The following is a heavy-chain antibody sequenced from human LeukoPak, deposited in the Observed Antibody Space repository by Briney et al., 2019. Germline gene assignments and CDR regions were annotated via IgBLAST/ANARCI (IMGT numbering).Heavy chain of an antibody. CDR1: GYSFTSYW. V-gene: IGHV5-51*01. D-gene: IGHD6-13*01. J-gene: IGHJ4*02. CDR2: IRPNDSDT. Sequence: GESLKISCKGSGYSFTSYWIAWVRQMPGEGLAWMGIIRPNDSDTRYSPSFQGQVTISADKSINTAYLQWSSLKASDTAMYYCARHRYSSSWTDFDSWGQGTLVTVSS. CDR3: ARHRYSSSWTDFDS.